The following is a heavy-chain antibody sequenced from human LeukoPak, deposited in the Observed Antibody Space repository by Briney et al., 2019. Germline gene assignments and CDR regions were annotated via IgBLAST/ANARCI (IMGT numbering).Heavy chain of an antibody. D-gene: IGHD3-3*01. V-gene: IGHV4-34*01. J-gene: IGHJ4*02. CDR3: AADEEYDFWSGYYSH. Sequence: SETLSLTCAVYGGSFSGYYWSWIRQPPEKGLEWIGEIKHSGSTYYNPSLKSRVTMSVDTSKNQFSLKLSSVTAADTAVYYCAADEEYDFWSGYYSHWGQGTLVTVSS. CDR1: GGSFSGYY. CDR2: IKHSGST.